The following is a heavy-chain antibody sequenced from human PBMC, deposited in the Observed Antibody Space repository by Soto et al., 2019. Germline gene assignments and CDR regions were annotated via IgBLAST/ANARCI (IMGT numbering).Heavy chain of an antibody. J-gene: IGHJ4*02. D-gene: IGHD3-10*01. CDR2: ISYDGSNK. V-gene: IGHV3-30*18. CDR1: GFTFSSYG. CDR3: AKDQSMAY. Sequence: VQLVESGGGVVQPGRSLRLSCAVSGFTFSSYGMHWVRQAPGKGLEWVAVISYDGSNKYYADSVKGRFTISRDNSKNTLYLQMNSLRAEDTAVYYCAKDQSMAYWGQGTLVTVSS.